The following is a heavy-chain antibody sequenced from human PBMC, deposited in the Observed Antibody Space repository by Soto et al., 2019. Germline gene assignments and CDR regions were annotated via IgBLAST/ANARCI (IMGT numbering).Heavy chain of an antibody. J-gene: IGHJ6*01. D-gene: IGHD4-17*01. CDR3: AKEGINEGGDYANGIDG. CDR1: GFIFRSYG. V-gene: IGHV3-30*18. Sequence: QVHLVESGGGVVQPGGSLTLSCAASGFIFRSYGFHWVRQAPGKGLEWVAVISNDGSNKHYADSVTGRFTISRDNSKNTLFLHLNSLRAAGTAVYLCAKEGINEGGDYANGIDGWGQGTTVTVSS. CDR2: ISNDGSNK.